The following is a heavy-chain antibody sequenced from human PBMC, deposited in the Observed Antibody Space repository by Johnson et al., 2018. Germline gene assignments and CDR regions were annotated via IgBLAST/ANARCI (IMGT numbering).Heavy chain of an antibody. J-gene: IGHJ6*02. Sequence: QVQLQESGPGLVKPSETLSLTCTVSGGSMNNYYWSWIRQSPGKGLEWIGYIYYSGTINYTPSLTNPVTISVEPSKNQFPLMLNSVTAADTAVYYCANDPSVAGIRPLNYYGFDVWGQGTAVTVSS. V-gene: IGHV4-59*03. CDR2: IYYSGTI. D-gene: IGHD6-19*01. CDR3: ANDPSVAGIRPLNYYGFDV. CDR1: GGSMNNYY.